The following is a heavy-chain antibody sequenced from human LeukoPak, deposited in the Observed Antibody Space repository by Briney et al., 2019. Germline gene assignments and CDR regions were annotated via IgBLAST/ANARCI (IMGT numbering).Heavy chain of an antibody. CDR3: ARPKWELPAPDAFDI. V-gene: IGHV1-2*02. J-gene: IGHJ3*02. CDR1: GYTLTGYY. Sequence: ASVKVSCKASGYTLTGYYMHWVRQAPGQGLEWMGWINPNSGGTNYAQKFQGRVTMTRDTSISTAYMELSRLRSDDPAVYYCARPKWELPAPDAFDIWGQGTMVTVSS. D-gene: IGHD1-26*01. CDR2: INPNSGGT.